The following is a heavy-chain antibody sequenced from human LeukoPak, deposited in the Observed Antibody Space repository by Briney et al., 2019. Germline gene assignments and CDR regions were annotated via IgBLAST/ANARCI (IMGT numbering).Heavy chain of an antibody. D-gene: IGHD6-19*01. J-gene: IGHJ4*02. CDR3: AKAQYQQWVLDY. V-gene: IGHV3-9*01. CDR2: FSWNSGNI. Sequence: GGSLRLSCAASGVTFDDNARHWVRQAPGKGLEWVSIFSWNSGNIDYAVSVKGRITISRYNTKNSLYLQTHSLRAKDTDFYYCAKAQYQQWVLDYWGQGTLVTVSS. CDR1: GVTFDDNA.